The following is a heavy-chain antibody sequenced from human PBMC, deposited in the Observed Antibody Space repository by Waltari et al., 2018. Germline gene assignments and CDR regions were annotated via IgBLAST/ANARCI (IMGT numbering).Heavy chain of an antibody. V-gene: IGHV3-43D*03. CDR3: AKDTLGLLWFRDGNYMDV. D-gene: IGHD3-10*01. CDR1: GFTFDDYA. J-gene: IGHJ6*03. Sequence: EVQLVESGGVVVQPGGSLRLSCAASGFTFDDYAMHWVRQAPGKGLEWVSLISWDGGSTYYADSVKGRFTISRDNSKNSLYLQMNSLRAEDTALYYCAKDTLGLLWFRDGNYMDVWGKGTTVTVSS. CDR2: ISWDGGST.